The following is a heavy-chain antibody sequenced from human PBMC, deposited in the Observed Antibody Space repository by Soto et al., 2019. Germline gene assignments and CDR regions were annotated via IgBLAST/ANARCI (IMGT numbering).Heavy chain of an antibody. CDR2: IKSKTDGGTT. D-gene: IGHD5-18*01. CDR1: GFTFSNAW. V-gene: IGHV3-15*01. Sequence: LRLSCAACGFTFSNAWMSWVRQAPGKGLEWVGRIKSKTDGGTTDYAAPVKGRFTISRDDSKNTLYLQMNSLKTEDTAVYYCTTAPVPPDTYYYYYRLDVWGQGTTDTVSS. J-gene: IGHJ6*02. CDR3: TTAPVPPDTYYYYYRLDV.